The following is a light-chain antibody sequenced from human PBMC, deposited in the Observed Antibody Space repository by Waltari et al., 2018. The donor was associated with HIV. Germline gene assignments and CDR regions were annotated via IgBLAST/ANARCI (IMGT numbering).Light chain of an antibody. CDR1: QSISTY. CDR2: AAS. Sequence: DIQMTHSPSSLSASVGGRVTITCRASQSISTYLNWYQLKVGKAPKLLIYAASSLQSGVRSRFSGSGSGTGFTLTISSLQPEDFATYYCQQSYSTPYTLGQGTKLEIK. CDR3: QQSYSTPYT. V-gene: IGKV1-39*01. J-gene: IGKJ2*01.